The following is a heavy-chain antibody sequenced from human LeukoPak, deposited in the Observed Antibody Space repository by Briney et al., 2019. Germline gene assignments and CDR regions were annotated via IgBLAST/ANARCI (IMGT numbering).Heavy chain of an antibody. Sequence: SETLSLTCTVSGGSISSYYWSWIRQPPGKGLEWIGYIYYSGSTNYNPSLKSRVTISVDTSKNQFSLKLSSVTAADTAVYYCARGGEYSSSIGYWGQGTLVTVSS. J-gene: IGHJ4*02. CDR1: GGSISSYY. CDR3: ARGGEYSSSIGY. D-gene: IGHD6-6*01. V-gene: IGHV4-59*08. CDR2: IYYSGST.